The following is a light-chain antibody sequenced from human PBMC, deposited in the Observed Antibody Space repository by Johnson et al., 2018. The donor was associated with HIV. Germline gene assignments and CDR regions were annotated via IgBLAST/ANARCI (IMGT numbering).Light chain of an antibody. J-gene: IGLJ1*01. CDR3: GTWDSSLSAYV. Sequence: VLTQPPSVSAAPGQKVTISCSGSSSNIGDNSVSWYQHLPGTAPKLLIYDNNKRPSGIPDRFSGSKSGTSATLGITGLQTGDEADYYCGTWDSSLSAYVFGTGTKVTVL. V-gene: IGLV1-51*01. CDR1: SSNIGDNS. CDR2: DNN.